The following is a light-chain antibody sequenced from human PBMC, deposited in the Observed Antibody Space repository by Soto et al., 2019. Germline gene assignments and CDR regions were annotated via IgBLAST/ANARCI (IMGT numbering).Light chain of an antibody. CDR1: QTIKTY. CDR3: QQTYSTPRT. CDR2: AAS. Sequence: DIPMTQSPSSLSASVGDRVTITCRASQTIKTYLNWYQQKPGKAPNLLIYAASSFQSGVPSRFSGGGSGTAFTLTISSLQPEDVATYYCQQTYSTPRTFGQGTKVEIK. V-gene: IGKV1-39*01. J-gene: IGKJ1*01.